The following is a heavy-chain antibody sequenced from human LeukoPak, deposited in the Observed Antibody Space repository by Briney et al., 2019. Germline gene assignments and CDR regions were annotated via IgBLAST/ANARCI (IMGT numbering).Heavy chain of an antibody. D-gene: IGHD6-13*01. CDR2: INSDGGST. CDR3: ARSEYSSTWYGDYYYYYMDV. CDR1: GFTFSTFW. J-gene: IGHJ6*03. Sequence: GGSLRLSCAASGFTFSTFWMHWVRQAPGKGLVWVSRINSDGGSTVFADSVKGRFTISRDNAKNTLYLQMNSLRADDTAVYYCARSEYSSTWYGDYYYYYMDVWGKGTTVTVSS. V-gene: IGHV3-74*01.